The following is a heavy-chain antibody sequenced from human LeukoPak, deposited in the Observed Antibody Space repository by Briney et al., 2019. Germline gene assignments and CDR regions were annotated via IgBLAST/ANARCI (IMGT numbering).Heavy chain of an antibody. V-gene: IGHV3-33*01. CDR1: GFTFSNHG. Sequence: GGSLRLSCAASGFTFSNHGMHWVRQAPGKGLEWVAVIWNDGSNKYYADSVKGRFTISRDNSKNTLYLQMNSLRAEDTAPYYCARDRDDAFDIWGQGTMATVSS. CDR3: ARDRDDAFDI. D-gene: IGHD3-10*01. CDR2: IWNDGSNK. J-gene: IGHJ3*02.